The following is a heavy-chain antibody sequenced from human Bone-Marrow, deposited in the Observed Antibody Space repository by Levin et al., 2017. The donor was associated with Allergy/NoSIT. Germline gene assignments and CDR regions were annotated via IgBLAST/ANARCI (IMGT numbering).Heavy chain of an antibody. CDR1: GFSFSAYA. V-gene: IGHV3-23*01. Sequence: EASVKVSCAASGFSFSAYAMSWVRQAPGKGPQWVSGISGNGATTYYEDSVKGRFTISRDNSKNTLHLQMNSLRGEDTAVYYCAKSPDSSGYFNDAFDIWGQGTMVTVSS. J-gene: IGHJ3*02. CDR2: ISGNGATT. CDR3: AKSPDSSGYFNDAFDI. D-gene: IGHD3-22*01.